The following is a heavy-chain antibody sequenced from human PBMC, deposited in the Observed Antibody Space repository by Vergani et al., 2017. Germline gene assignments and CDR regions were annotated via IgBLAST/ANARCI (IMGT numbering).Heavy chain of an antibody. CDR3: AEGDYGIVTGYRY. Sequence: QVQVVQSGAEVKKSGASVKVSCKTSGYTFSNYYMHWVRQAPGQGLEWMGIINPSGGHTNYAQKFQGRVTMTRDTSTSTVYMELGSLRSEDTAIYYSAEGDYGIVTGYRYWGQGTLVTVSA. V-gene: IGHV1-46*03. CDR1: GYTFSNYY. J-gene: IGHJ4*02. CDR2: INPSGGHT. D-gene: IGHD3-9*01.